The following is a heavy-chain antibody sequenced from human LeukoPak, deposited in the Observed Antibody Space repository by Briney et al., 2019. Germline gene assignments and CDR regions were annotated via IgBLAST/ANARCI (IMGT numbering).Heavy chain of an antibody. Sequence: GGSLRLSCAASGFTFSSYGMHWVPQAPGKGLEWVAFIRYDGSNKYYADSVKGRFTISRDNSKNTLYLQMNSLRAEDTAVYYCAKDGLTMFGVVVFPYYFDYGGQGTLVTVSS. V-gene: IGHV3-30*02. J-gene: IGHJ4*02. CDR2: IRYDGSNK. D-gene: IGHD3-3*01. CDR1: GFTFSSYG. CDR3: AKDGLTMFGVVVFPYYFDY.